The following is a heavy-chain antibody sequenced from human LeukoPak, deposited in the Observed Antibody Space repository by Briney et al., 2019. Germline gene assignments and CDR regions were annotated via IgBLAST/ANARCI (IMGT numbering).Heavy chain of an antibody. V-gene: IGHV4-4*02. CDR1: GGSISSSNW. Sequence: SETLSLTCAVSGGSISSSNWWSWVRQPPGKGLEWIGSIYHSGSTYYNPSLKSRVTISVDTSKNQFSLKLSSVTAADTAVYYCARDLEASFDYWGQGTLVTVSS. CDR3: ARDLEASFDY. CDR2: IYHSGST. J-gene: IGHJ4*02.